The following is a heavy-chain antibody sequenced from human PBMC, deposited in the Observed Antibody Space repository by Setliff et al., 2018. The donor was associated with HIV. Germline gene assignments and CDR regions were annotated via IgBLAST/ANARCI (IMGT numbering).Heavy chain of an antibody. CDR1: GGSVTSYY. V-gene: IGHV4-59*02. Sequence: SETLSLTCTVSGGSVTSYYWSWIRQSPEKGLEWIGYIYHTGITNYNPSLKSRLSTSIDTSKNQFSLSLRSVTDADTAVYYCARGSWKDGAQGYFFDHWGQGTLVTVSS. J-gene: IGHJ4*02. D-gene: IGHD1-1*01. CDR2: IYHTGIT. CDR3: ARGSWKDGAQGYFFDH.